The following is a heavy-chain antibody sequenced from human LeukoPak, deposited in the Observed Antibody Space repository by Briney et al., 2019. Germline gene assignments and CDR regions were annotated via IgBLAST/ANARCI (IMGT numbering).Heavy chain of an antibody. CDR2: IYYSGST. V-gene: IGHV4-59*01. Sequence: SETLSLTCTVSGGSISSYYWSWIRQPPGKGLEWIGYIYYSGSTNYNPSLKSRVTISVDTSKNQFSLKLSSVTAADTAVYYCARARGYNGYEDFDYWGQGTLVTVSS. CDR3: ARARGYNGYEDFDY. D-gene: IGHD5-12*01. J-gene: IGHJ4*02. CDR1: GGSISSYY.